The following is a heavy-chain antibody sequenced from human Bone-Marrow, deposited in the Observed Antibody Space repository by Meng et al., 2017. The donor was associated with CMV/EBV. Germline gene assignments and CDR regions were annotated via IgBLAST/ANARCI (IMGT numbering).Heavy chain of an antibody. Sequence: SVKVSCKASGYTFTSYYMHWVRQAPGQGLEWMGGIIPILGIANYAQKFQGRVTITADKSTSTAYMELSSLRSEDTAVYYCAREGVTGTTVDHYYGMDVWGQGTTVTVSS. CDR3: AREGVTGTTVDHYYGMDV. D-gene: IGHD1-7*01. CDR2: IIPILGIA. J-gene: IGHJ6*02. CDR1: GYTFTSYY. V-gene: IGHV1-69*10.